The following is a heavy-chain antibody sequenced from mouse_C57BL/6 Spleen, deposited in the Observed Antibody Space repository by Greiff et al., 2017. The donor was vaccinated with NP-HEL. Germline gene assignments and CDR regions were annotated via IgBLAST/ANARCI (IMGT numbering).Heavy chain of an antibody. V-gene: IGHV1-82*01. CDR2: IYPGDGDT. J-gene: IGHJ2*01. Sequence: QVQLQQSGPELVKPGASVKISCKASGYAFSSSWMNWVKQRPGKGLEWIGRIYPGDGDTNYNGKFKGKATLTADKSSSTAYMQLSSLTSEDSAVYFCARMETYYYGSSYYFDYWGQGTTLTVSS. D-gene: IGHD1-1*01. CDR3: ARMETYYYGSSYYFDY. CDR1: GYAFSSSW.